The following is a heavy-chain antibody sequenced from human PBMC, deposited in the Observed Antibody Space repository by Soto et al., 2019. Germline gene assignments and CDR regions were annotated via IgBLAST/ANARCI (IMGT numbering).Heavy chain of an antibody. CDR3: ARESEDLTSNFDY. Sequence: GGSLRLSCAASGFTFSSYNMKWFRQAPGKGLEWVSSISSGSTYIYYADSVKGRFTISRDNAKSSLYLQMNSLRAEDTAVYYCARESEDLTSNFDYWGQGTLVTVSS. V-gene: IGHV3-21*01. CDR1: GFTFSSYN. J-gene: IGHJ4*02. CDR2: ISSGSTYI.